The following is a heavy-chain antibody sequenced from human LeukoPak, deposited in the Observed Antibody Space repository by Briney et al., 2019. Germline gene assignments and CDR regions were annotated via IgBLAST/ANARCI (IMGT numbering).Heavy chain of an antibody. CDR1: GFTISDYA. D-gene: IGHD4-23*01. CDR2: IWYDGSNK. V-gene: IGHV3-33*01. CDR3: ATLAVGTGSDFDL. J-gene: IGHJ2*01. Sequence: GRSLRLSCAASGFTISDYAVHWLRQPPGKGLQWVAVIWYDGSNKYYADSVKGRFAVSRDNSKNTLFLQMENLRTDDTAIYYCATLAVGTGSDFDLWGRGTLVTVSS.